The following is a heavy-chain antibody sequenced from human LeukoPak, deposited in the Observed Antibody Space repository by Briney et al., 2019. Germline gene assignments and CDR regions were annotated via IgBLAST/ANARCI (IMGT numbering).Heavy chain of an antibody. CDR3: ARVYDSSGYYSFYFDY. CDR2: INPNSGGT. CDR1: GYTFTGYY. D-gene: IGHD3-22*01. Sequence: ASVKVSCKASGYTFTGYYMHWVRQAPGQGLEWMGWINPNSGGTNYAQKLQGRVTMTTDTSTSTAYMELRSLRSDDTAVYYCARVYDSSGYYSFYFDYWGQGTLVTVSS. V-gene: IGHV1-2*02. J-gene: IGHJ4*02.